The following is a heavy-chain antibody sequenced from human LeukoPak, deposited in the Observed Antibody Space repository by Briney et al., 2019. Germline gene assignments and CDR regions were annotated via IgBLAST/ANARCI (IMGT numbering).Heavy chain of an antibody. J-gene: IGHJ4*02. CDR3: ARSPRDYDISTGYYTRPRYYFDY. V-gene: IGHV1-2*02. Sequence: ASVKVSCKASGYTFTGYYMHWVRQAPGQGLEWMGWINPNSGGTNYAQKFQGRVTMTRDTSISTAYMELSRLRSDDTAVYYCARSPRDYDISTGYYTRPRYYFDYWGQGTLVTVSS. CDR1: GYTFTGYY. D-gene: IGHD3-9*01. CDR2: INPNSGGT.